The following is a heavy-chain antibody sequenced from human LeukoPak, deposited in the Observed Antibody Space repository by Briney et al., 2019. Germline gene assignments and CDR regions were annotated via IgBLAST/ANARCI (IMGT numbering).Heavy chain of an antibody. Sequence: GGSLRLSCAASGFTFSLYWMDWIRRAPGKGLEWVANIKQDGSEKNYVDSVKGRFTISRDNAKNSLYLQMNNLRVEDTAMYYCAGGTGFIIKDWGQGTLVTVSS. CDR2: IKQDGSEK. V-gene: IGHV3-7*03. D-gene: IGHD3-9*01. CDR3: AGGTGFIIKD. J-gene: IGHJ4*02. CDR1: GFTFSLYW.